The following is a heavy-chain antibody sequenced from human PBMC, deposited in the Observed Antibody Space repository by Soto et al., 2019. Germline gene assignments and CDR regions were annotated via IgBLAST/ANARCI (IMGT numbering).Heavy chain of an antibody. CDR2: IIPIFTKP. J-gene: IGHJ6*01. D-gene: IGHD2-2*01. CDR3: ARTGASVVVGDFYYGMDG. V-gene: IGHV1-69*01. CDR1: GGTFDTYA. Sequence: QVQLVQSGAEVKMPGSSVKVSCTASGGTFDTYALSWVRQAPGPGLEWLGGIIPIFTKPTYARKFQGRITITADESTTTVYLDLSSLTSDDTAVYSWARTGASVVVGDFYYGMDGWGQGTTVIVSS.